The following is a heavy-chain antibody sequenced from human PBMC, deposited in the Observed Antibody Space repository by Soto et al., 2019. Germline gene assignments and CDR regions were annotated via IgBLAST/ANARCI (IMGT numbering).Heavy chain of an antibody. CDR1: GFDFTYYA. J-gene: IGHJ4*02. Sequence: QVQLVESGGGAVQPGESLRLSCVASGFDFTYYAMHWVRQAPGKGLESVAVMSSDGSKIHHTDSVKGRFTISRDNSKNTLYLQMNSLRKEDTAFYFCAKGEGVGGTLGLFDYWGQGTLVSVSS. V-gene: IGHV3-30*18. D-gene: IGHD1-26*01. CDR3: AKGEGVGGTLGLFDY. CDR2: MSSDGSKI.